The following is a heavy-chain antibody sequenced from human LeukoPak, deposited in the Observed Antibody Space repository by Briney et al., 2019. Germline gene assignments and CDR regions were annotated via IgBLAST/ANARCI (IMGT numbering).Heavy chain of an antibody. D-gene: IGHD3-10*02. CDR2: ISGSGGST. V-gene: IGHV3-23*01. CDR1: GFNFSIYP. Sequence: GGSLRLSCTTSGFNFSIYPMTWVRQAPGKGLEWVPAISGSGGSTYYADSVKGRFTISRDNAKNSLYLQMNSLRAEDTAVYYCAELGITMIGGVWGKGTTVTISS. CDR3: AELGITMIGGV. J-gene: IGHJ6*04.